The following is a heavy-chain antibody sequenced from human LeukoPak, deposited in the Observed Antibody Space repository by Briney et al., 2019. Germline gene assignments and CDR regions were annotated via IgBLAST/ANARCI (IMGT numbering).Heavy chain of an antibody. CDR3: ARGNSSSWYYYYYYMDV. V-gene: IGHV4-59*01. CDR1: GGSISSYY. J-gene: IGHJ6*03. CDR2: IYYSGST. D-gene: IGHD6-13*01. Sequence: SETLSLTCTISGGSISSYYWSWVRQPPGKGLEWIGYIYYSGSTNYNPSLKSRVTISVDTSKNQFSLKLSSVTAADTAVYYCARGNSSSWYYYYYYMDVWGKGTTVTISS.